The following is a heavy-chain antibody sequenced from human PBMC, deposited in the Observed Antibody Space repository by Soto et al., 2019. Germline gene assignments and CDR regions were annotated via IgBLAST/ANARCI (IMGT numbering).Heavy chain of an antibody. Sequence: GGSLRLSCAASGFTFSNYAMNWVRQAPGKGLEWVSGISGSGGSTYYADSVKGRFTISRENSKNTLFLQMNSLKAEDTALYYCAKDLTMKEVLITSGVEYWCQGTLVTVSS. V-gene: IGHV3-23*01. CDR1: GFTFSNYA. J-gene: IGHJ4*02. CDR2: ISGSGGST. CDR3: AKDLTMKEVLITSGVEY. D-gene: IGHD3-22*01.